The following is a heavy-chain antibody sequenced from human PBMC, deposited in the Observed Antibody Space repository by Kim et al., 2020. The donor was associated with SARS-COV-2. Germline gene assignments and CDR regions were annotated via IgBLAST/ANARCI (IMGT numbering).Heavy chain of an antibody. D-gene: IGHD3-16*01. CDR3: ARDQGGGDY. J-gene: IGHJ4*02. Sequence: ASVKVSCKGSGDTFTTYGMSWVRQAPGQRLEWMGWINVGNGNTKYAEKFQGRVTITRDTSASTAYMELSSLRFEDSAVYYCARDQGGGDYWGQGALVTVSS. CDR1: GDTFTTYG. V-gene: IGHV1-3*01. CDR2: INVGNGNT.